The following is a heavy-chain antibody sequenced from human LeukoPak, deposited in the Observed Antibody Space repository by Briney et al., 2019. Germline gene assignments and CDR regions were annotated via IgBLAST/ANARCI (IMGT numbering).Heavy chain of an antibody. J-gene: IGHJ3*02. Sequence: SGGSLRLSCAASGFTFDDYAMHWVRQAPGKGLEWVSGISWNSGSIGYADSVKGRFTISRDNAKNSLYLQMNSLRAEDTALYYCAKDRSGMIEDDAFDIWGQGTMVTVSS. D-gene: IGHD3-22*01. CDR2: ISWNSGSI. V-gene: IGHV3-9*01. CDR1: GFTFDDYA. CDR3: AKDRSGMIEDDAFDI.